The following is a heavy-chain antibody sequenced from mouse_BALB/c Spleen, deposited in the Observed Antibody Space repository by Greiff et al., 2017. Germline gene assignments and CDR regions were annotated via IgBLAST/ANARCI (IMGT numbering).Heavy chain of an antibody. V-gene: IGHV5-6-5*01. CDR1: GFTFSSYA. J-gene: IGHJ1*01. CDR3: ARGHGYWYFDV. CDR2: ISSGGST. Sequence: DVMLVESGGGLVKPGGSLKLSCAASGFTFSSYAMSWVRQTPEKRLEWVASISSGGSTYYPDSVKGRFTISRDNARNILYLQMSSLRSEDTAMYYCARGHGYWYFDVWGAGTTVTVSS. D-gene: IGHD1-1*02.